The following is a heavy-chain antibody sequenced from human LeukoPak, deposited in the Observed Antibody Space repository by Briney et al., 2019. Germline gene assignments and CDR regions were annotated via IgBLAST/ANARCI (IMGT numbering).Heavy chain of an antibody. CDR1: GGSFSGHY. CDR3: ARGQGDAWSGYVLNV. Sequence: SETLSLTCAVYGGSFSGHYWSWIRQPPGKGLEWIGEMDHSGSTNYDPSLKSRVTISVDTSKNQFSLNLSSVTAADTAVYYCARGQGDAWSGYVLNVWGKGTTVTVSS. D-gene: IGHD3-3*01. J-gene: IGHJ6*04. V-gene: IGHV4-34*01. CDR2: MDHSGST.